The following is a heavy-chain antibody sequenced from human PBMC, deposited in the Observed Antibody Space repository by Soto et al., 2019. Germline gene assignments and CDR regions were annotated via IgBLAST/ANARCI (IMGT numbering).Heavy chain of an antibody. CDR3: ARDGYGSGSYYRPPPDYYYYGMDV. CDR1: GFTFSSYA. D-gene: IGHD3-10*01. CDR2: ISYDGSNK. Sequence: QVQLVESGGGVVQPGRSLRLSCAASGFTFSSYAMHWVRQAPGKGLEWVAVISYDGSNKYYADSVKGRFTISRDNSKNTLYLQMNSLRAEDTAVDYCARDGYGSGSYYRPPPDYYYYGMDVWGQGTTVTVSS. V-gene: IGHV3-30-3*01. J-gene: IGHJ6*02.